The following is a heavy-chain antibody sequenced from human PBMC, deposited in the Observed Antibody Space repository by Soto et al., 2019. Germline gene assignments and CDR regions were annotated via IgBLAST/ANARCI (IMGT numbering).Heavy chain of an antibody. V-gene: IGHV1-18*04. Sequence: VASVKVSCKASGYTFTSYGISWVRQAPGQGLEWMGWISAYNGNTNYAQKLQGRVTMTTDTSTSTAYMELRSLRSDDTAVYYCARGEKVGGHEGEMATIGYWGQGTLVTVSS. D-gene: IGHD5-12*01. CDR2: ISAYNGNT. CDR1: GYTFTSYG. J-gene: IGHJ4*02. CDR3: ARGEKVGGHEGEMATIGY.